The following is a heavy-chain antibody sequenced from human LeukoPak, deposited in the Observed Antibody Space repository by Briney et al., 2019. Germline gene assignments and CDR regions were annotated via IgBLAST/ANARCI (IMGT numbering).Heavy chain of an antibody. CDR2: INHSGST. V-gene: IGHV4-34*01. Sequence: TTSETLSLTCAVYGGSFSGYYWSWIRQPPGKGLEWIGEINHSGSTNYNPSLKSRVTISVDTSKNQFSLKLSSVTAADTAVYYCARRSWSSGYYGDYYYYYYMDVWGKGTTVTISS. D-gene: IGHD3-22*01. CDR3: ARRSWSSGYYGDYYYYYYMDV. J-gene: IGHJ6*03. CDR1: GGSFSGYY.